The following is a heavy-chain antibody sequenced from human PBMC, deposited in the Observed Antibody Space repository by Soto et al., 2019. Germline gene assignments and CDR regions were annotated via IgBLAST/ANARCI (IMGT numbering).Heavy chain of an antibody. CDR1: GGTFSSYA. Sequence: QVQLVQSGAEVKKPGSSVKVSCKASGGTFSSYAISWVRQAPGQGLEWMGGIIPISDTPNYEQKFQGRVTITADESTSTAYMELSSLRSEDTAVYYCARSQGSSTSLEIYYYYYYGMDVWGQGTTVTVSS. CDR3: ARSQGSSTSLEIYYYYYYGMDV. D-gene: IGHD2-2*01. V-gene: IGHV1-69*01. CDR2: IIPISDTP. J-gene: IGHJ6*02.